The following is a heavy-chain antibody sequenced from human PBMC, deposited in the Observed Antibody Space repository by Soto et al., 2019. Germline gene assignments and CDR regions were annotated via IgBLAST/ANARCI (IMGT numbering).Heavy chain of an antibody. J-gene: IGHJ4*02. CDR3: ARDRGSYALDY. V-gene: IGHV1-18*01. D-gene: IGHD1-26*01. CDR1: GYTFTSYG. Sequence: QVQLVQSGAEVKKPGASVKVSCKASGYTFTSYGISWVRQAPGQGLEWMGWSSANNGNTNYAQKLQGRVTMTTDTSTSTVYMELRSLRSDDTAVYYCARDRGSYALDYWGQGTLVTVSS. CDR2: SSANNGNT.